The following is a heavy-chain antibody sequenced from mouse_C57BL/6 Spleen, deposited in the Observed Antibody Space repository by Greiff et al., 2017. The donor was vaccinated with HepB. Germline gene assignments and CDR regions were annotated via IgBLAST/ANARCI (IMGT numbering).Heavy chain of an antibody. CDR1: GYTFTDYY. Sequence: VQLVESGAELVRPGASVKLSCKASGYTFTDYYINWVKQRPGQGLEWIARIYPGSGNTYYNEKFKGKATLTAEKSSSTAYMQLSSLTSEDSAVYFCARKEDYYPFAYWGQGTLVTVSA. CDR2: IYPGSGNT. CDR3: ARKEDYYPFAY. V-gene: IGHV1-76*01. D-gene: IGHD1-1*01. J-gene: IGHJ3*01.